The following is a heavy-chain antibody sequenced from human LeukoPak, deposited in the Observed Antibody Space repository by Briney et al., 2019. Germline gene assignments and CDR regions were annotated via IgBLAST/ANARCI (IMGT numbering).Heavy chain of an antibody. J-gene: IGHJ4*02. V-gene: IGHV4-34*01. D-gene: IGHD5-24*01. CDR2: INHSGST. CDR3: ARAPSGLQSRDY. Sequence: SETLSLTCAVYGGSFSGYYWSWIRQPPGKRLEWIGEINHSGSTNYNPSLKSRVTTSVDTSKNQFSLKLSSVTAADTAVYYCARAPSGLQSRDYWGQGTLVTVSS. CDR1: GGSFSGYY.